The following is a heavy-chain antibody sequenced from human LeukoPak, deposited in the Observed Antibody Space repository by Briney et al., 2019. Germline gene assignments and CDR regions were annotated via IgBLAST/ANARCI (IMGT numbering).Heavy chain of an antibody. CDR2: IIPIFGTA. CDR3: ATDDLLSVY. D-gene: IGHD3-3*01. V-gene: IGHV1-69*05. J-gene: IGHJ4*02. CDR1: GGTFSSYA. Sequence: GASVKVSCKASGGTFSSYAISWVRQAPGQGLEWMGGIIPIFGTANYAQKFQERVTITRDMSTNTVTLELTSLSSEDTAVYYCATDDLLSVYWGQGTLVTISS.